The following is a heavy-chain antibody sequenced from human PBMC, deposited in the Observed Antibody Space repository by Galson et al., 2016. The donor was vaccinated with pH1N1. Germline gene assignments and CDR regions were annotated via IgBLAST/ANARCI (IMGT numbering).Heavy chain of an antibody. CDR2: IKPNSGDT. CDR3: ARGRYCNNRDCFMGIDS. V-gene: IGHV1-2*02. CDR1: GYTFTGYY. J-gene: IGHJ4*02. D-gene: IGHD2-8*01. Sequence: SVKVSCKASGYTFTGYYIHWVRQAPGQGLEWMGWIKPNSGDTKYAQKFQGRVTMTRDTPISTAYMELSSLRIDDTAIYHCARGRYCNNRDCFMGIDSWGQGTLVTVSS.